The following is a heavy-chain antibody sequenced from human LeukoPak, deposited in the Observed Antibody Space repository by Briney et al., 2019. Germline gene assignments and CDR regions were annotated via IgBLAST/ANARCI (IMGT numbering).Heavy chain of an antibody. CDR3: ARGHDSRGSLPYYFDY. CDR2: IYSGGST. CDR1: GFTVSSNY. V-gene: IGHV3-66*01. D-gene: IGHD3-22*01. Sequence: GGSLRLSCAASGFTVSSNYVSWVRQAPGKGLEWVSIIYSGGSTYYADSVKGKFTISRDNSKNTLYLQMNSLSAEDTAVYYCARGHDSRGSLPYYFDYWGQGTLVTVSS. J-gene: IGHJ4*02.